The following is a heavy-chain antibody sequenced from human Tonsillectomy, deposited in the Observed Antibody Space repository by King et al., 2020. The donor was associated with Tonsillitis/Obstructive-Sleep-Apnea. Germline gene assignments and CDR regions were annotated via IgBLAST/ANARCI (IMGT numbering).Heavy chain of an antibody. D-gene: IGHD1-26*01. CDR3: ARDMVGATPHYYYYYGMDV. J-gene: IGHJ6*02. Sequence: VQLVESGGGLVQPGGSLRLSCAASGFTFSSYEMNWVRQAPGKGLEWVSYISSSGSTIYYADSVKGRFTISRDNAKNSLYLQMNSLRAEDTAVYYCARDMVGATPHYYYYYGMDVWGQGTTVTVSS. V-gene: IGHV3-48*03. CDR1: GFTFSSYE. CDR2: ISSSGSTI.